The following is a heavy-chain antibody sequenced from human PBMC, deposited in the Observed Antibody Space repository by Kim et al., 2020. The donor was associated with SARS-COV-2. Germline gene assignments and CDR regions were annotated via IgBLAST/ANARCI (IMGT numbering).Heavy chain of an antibody. CDR3: AREEGATDY. V-gene: IGHV1-46*01. D-gene: IGHD1-26*01. J-gene: IGHJ4*02. Sequence: GGANHAQKCQGRLTMTRDTSTSTLYMELSSLTSDDTAVYYCAREEGATDYWGQGTLVTVSS. CDR2: GGA.